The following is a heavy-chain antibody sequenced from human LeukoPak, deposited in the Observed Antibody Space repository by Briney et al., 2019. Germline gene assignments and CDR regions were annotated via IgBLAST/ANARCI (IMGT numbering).Heavy chain of an antibody. CDR1: GFTFSNSW. V-gene: IGHV3-7*01. CDR2: VQHIGGET. CDR3: AKDPMPGGLITGTTGAFDI. J-gene: IGHJ3*02. D-gene: IGHD1-7*01. Sequence: PGGSLRLSCAGSGFTFSNSWMGWVRQAPGKGLEWVANVQHIGGETYYVDSVKGRFTISRDNSKNTLYLQMNSLRAEDTAVYYCAKDPMPGGLITGTTGAFDIWGQGTMVTVSS.